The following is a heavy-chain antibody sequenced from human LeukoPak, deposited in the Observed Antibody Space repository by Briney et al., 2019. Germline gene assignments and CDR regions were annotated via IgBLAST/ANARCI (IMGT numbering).Heavy chain of an antibody. CDR2: INPNSGGT. Sequence: ASVKVSCKASGYTFTGYYMHWVRQAPGQGLEWMAWINPNSGGTNYAQKFQGRVTMTRDTSISTAYMELSRLTSDDAAVYYCARAPLGLPFDYWGQGSLVTVSS. CDR3: ARAPLGLPFDY. CDR1: GYTFTGYY. J-gene: IGHJ4*02. V-gene: IGHV1-2*02.